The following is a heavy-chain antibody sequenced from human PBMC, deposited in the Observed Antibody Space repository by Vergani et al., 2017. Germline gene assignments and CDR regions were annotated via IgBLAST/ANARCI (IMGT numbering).Heavy chain of an antibody. CDR2: ISFDGTNE. CDR3: VRARSLCAGGRCYTEAWDY. V-gene: IGHV3-30-3*01. J-gene: IGHJ4*02. CDR1: GFALNRHA. D-gene: IGHD2-2*02. Sequence: QVQLVESGGGVVQPGTSLRLSCVVSGFALNRHAMYWVRQAPGKGLEWVVGISFDGTNEYYPDLVKGRFTISRDIAKNTLYLQVRSLRLEDTGVYHCVRARSLCAGGRCYTEAWDYWGQGTPVTVSS.